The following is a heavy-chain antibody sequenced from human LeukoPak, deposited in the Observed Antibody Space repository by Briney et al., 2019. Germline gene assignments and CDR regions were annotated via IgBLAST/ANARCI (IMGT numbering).Heavy chain of an antibody. CDR2: ISWNSGSI. CDR3: AKDASYYYDSSGLDY. D-gene: IGHD3-22*01. J-gene: IGHJ4*02. Sequence: GGSLRLSCAASGFTFDDYAMHWVRQAPGKGLEWVSGISWNSGSIGYADSVKGRFTISRDNAKNSLYLQMNSLRAEDTAVYYCAKDASYYYDSSGLDYWGQGTLVTVSS. V-gene: IGHV3-9*01. CDR1: GFTFDDYA.